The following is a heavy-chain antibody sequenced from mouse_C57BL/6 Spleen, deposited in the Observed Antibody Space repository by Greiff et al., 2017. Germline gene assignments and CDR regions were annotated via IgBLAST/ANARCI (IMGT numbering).Heavy chain of an antibody. D-gene: IGHD4-1*01. J-gene: IGHJ2*01. CDR2: IYPGDGDT. CDR1: GYAFSSSW. Sequence: QVQLQQSGPELVKPGASVKFSCKASGYAFSSSWMNWVKQRPGKGLEWIGRIYPGDGDTNYNGKFKGKATLTADKSSSTAYMQLSSLTSEDSAVYFCAPATGAGDDWGQGTTLTVSS. V-gene: IGHV1-82*01. CDR3: APATGAGDD.